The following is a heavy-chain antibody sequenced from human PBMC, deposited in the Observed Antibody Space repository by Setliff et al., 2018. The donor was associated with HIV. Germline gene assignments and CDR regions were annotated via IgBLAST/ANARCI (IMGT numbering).Heavy chain of an antibody. D-gene: IGHD6-13*01. Sequence: PSETLSLTYAVSGYSISSGYYWGWIRQPPGKGLEWIGSIYHSGSTYYNPSLKSRVTISLDTSKNQFSLKLSSVTAADTAVYYCARDIQAAGTGWFDPWGQGTLVTVSS. CDR1: GYSISSGYY. V-gene: IGHV4-38-2*02. CDR2: IYHSGST. J-gene: IGHJ5*02. CDR3: ARDIQAAGTGWFDP.